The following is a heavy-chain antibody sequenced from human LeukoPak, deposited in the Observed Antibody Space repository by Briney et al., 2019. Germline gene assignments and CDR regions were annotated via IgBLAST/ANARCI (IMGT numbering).Heavy chain of an antibody. D-gene: IGHD3-22*01. V-gene: IGHV3-64*01. Sequence: GGSLRLSCAASGFTFSSYAMHGVRQAPGSGLEYVSAICSNVGSTYYANSVKNRLTISRDNSTNTLSLQMGSLRAEDMAVYYCARGGTWLLPSSFDYWGQGTLVTVSS. CDR3: ARGGTWLLPSSFDY. J-gene: IGHJ4*02. CDR1: GFTFSSYA. CDR2: ICSNVGST.